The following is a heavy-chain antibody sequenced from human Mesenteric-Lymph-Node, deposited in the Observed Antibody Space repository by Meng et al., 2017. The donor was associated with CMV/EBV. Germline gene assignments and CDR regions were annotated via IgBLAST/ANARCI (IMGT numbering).Heavy chain of an antibody. D-gene: IGHD1-26*01. V-gene: IGHV3-74*01. J-gene: IGHJ4*02. CDR1: GFTFSSYW. CDR3: ARDRGGTYYGGFDY. CDR2: INSDGSTT. Sequence: GGSLRLSCAASGFTFSSYWMHWVRQAPGKGLVWVSRINSDGSTTTYADSVKGRFTISRDNAKNTLSLQMNSLRAEDTAVYYCARDRGGTYYGGFDYWGQGTLVTVSS.